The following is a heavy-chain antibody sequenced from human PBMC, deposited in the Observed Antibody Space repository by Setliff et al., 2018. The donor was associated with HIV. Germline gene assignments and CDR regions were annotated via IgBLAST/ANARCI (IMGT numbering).Heavy chain of an antibody. J-gene: IGHJ4*02. CDR2: IYYSGST. Sequence: PSETLSLTCTVSGGSISSGDYYWSWIRQPPGKGLEWIGYIYYSGSTYYNPSLKSRVTISVDTSKNQFSLNLSSVTAADTAVYYCASLRPSVADRSYFDHWGQGTLVTVSS. D-gene: IGHD6-19*01. CDR3: ASLRPSVADRSYFDH. CDR1: GGSISSGDYY. V-gene: IGHV4-30-4*08.